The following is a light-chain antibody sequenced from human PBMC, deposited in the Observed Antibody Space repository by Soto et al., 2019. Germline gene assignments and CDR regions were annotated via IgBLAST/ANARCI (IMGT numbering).Light chain of an antibody. CDR3: QQYNPYSPWT. J-gene: IGKJ1*01. CDR2: KAS. CDR1: QSITGW. V-gene: IGKV1-5*03. Sequence: DIQMTQSPSTLSASVGDRVTITCRASQSITGWLAWFQQKPGKAPKLLISKASRLESGVPSRFSGSGSGTEFTLSISGLQPDDFATYYCQQYNPYSPWTFGQGTKMEIK.